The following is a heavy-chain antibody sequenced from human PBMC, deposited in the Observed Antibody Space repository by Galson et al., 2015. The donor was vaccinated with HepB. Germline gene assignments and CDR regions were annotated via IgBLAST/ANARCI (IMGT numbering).Heavy chain of an antibody. CDR3: AKGDVWGSAARNYGMDV. CDR2: ISAGGDTT. CDR1: GFTFSNYA. J-gene: IGHJ6*02. D-gene: IGHD3-16*01. V-gene: IGHV3-23*01. Sequence: SLRLSCAASGFTFSNYAMTWVRQAPGKGLEWVSSISAGGDTTYYADSVKGRFTISRDNAKKMLSLRTNSLRAEDQAVYYCAKGDVWGSAARNYGMDVWGQGTTVTVSS.